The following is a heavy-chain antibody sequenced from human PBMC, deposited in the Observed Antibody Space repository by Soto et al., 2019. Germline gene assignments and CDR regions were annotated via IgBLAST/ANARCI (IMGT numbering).Heavy chain of an antibody. J-gene: IGHJ4*02. CDR2: MYHSGDS. Sequence: LSLTCAVSGGSISTDNWWSWVRQPPGKGLEWIGEMYHSGDSNFNPSLKSRVTISVDKSKNQFSMQMASVTAADTALYYCTRASASSMLRGVVINWGRGTQVTVSS. CDR1: GGSISTDNW. V-gene: IGHV4-4*02. D-gene: IGHD3-10*01. CDR3: TRASASSMLRGVVIN.